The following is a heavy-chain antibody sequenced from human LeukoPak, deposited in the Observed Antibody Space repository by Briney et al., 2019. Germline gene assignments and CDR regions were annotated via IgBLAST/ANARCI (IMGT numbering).Heavy chain of an antibody. CDR1: GGSISSYY. CDR3: ARESPFGHYHYYYMDV. J-gene: IGHJ6*03. D-gene: IGHD3-16*01. CDR2: IYTSEST. Sequence: SETLSLTCTVSGGSISSYYWSWIRQPAGKGLEWIGRIYTSESTNYNPSLKSRVTISVDTSKNQFSLKLSSVTAADTAVYYCARESPFGHYHYYYMDVWGKGTTVTVSS. V-gene: IGHV4-4*07.